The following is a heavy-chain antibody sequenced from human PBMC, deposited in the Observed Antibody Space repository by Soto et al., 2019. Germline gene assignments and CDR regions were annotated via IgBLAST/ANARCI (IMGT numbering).Heavy chain of an antibody. CDR2: IYPGDSDT. Sequence: GESLKISCKGSGYSFTSYWIGWVRQMPGKGLEWMGIIYPGDSDTRYSPSFQGQVTISADKSISTAYLQWSSLKASDTAMYYCARFPGYCSSTSCYNAFDIWGQGTMVTVSS. CDR3: ARFPGYCSSTSCYNAFDI. V-gene: IGHV5-51*01. D-gene: IGHD2-2*02. CDR1: GYSFTSYW. J-gene: IGHJ3*02.